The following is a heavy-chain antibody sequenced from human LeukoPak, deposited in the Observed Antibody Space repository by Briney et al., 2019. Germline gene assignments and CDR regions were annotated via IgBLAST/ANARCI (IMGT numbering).Heavy chain of an antibody. CDR2: IYYSGST. CDR3: ASWDTAMVSGFDY. D-gene: IGHD5-18*01. CDR1: GGSISSSRYY. J-gene: IGHJ4*02. V-gene: IGHV4-39*01. Sequence: SETLSLTRTVSGGSISSSRYYWGWIRQPPGKGLEWTGSIYYSGSTYYSPSLKSRVTISVDTSKNQFSLKLSSVTAADTAVYYCASWDTAMVSGFDYWGQGTLVTVSS.